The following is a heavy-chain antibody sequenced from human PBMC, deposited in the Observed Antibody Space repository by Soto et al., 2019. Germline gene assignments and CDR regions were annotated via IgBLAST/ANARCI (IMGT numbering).Heavy chain of an antibody. J-gene: IGHJ2*01. CDR2: TYYKSKWYN. Sequence: SQTLSLTCAISGDSVSSNSAAWNWIRQSPSRGLEWLGRTYYKSKWYNDYAVSLKSRIAINPDTSKNQFSLQLNSVTPEDTAVYYCARDVDSGPNYFDLWGRGTLVTVSS. CDR3: ARDVDSGPNYFDL. V-gene: IGHV6-1*01. D-gene: IGHD6-25*01. CDR1: GDSVSSNSAA.